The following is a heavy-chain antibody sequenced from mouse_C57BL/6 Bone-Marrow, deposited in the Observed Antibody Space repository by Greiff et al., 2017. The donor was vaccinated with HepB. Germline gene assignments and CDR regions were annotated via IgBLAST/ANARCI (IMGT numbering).Heavy chain of an antibody. D-gene: IGHD1-1*01. CDR1: GYTFTDYY. CDR2: INPNNGGT. CDR3: ERSDYYGSSYHLDY. Sequence: VQLQQSGPELVKPGASVKISCKASGYTFTDYYMNWVKQSLGKSLEWIGDINPNNGGTSYNQKFKGKATLTVDKSSSTAYMELRSLTSEDSAVYYCERSDYYGSSYHLDYWGQGTTLTVSS. V-gene: IGHV1-26*01. J-gene: IGHJ2*01.